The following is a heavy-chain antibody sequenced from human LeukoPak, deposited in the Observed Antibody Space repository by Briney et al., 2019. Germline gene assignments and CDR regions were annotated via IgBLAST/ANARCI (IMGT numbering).Heavy chain of an antibody. CDR2: IDGGGSST. J-gene: IGHJ4*01. CDR3: ARGPGSSGGAYVGDY. D-gene: IGHD3-22*01. V-gene: IGHV3-74*01. Sequence: GGSLRLSCGASGFTFSYHWMHWVRQVPGKGLVWVSRIDGGGSSTSYANSVKGRFSISRDNAKSTLYLQMSSLRAEDTAVYYCARGPGSSGGAYVGDYWGPGTLVTVSS. CDR1: GFTFSYHW.